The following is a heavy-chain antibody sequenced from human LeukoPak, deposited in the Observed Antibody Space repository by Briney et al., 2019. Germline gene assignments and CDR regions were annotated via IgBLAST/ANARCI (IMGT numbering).Heavy chain of an antibody. CDR3: ARGEWELGFYFDY. D-gene: IGHD1-26*01. CDR2: IYYSGST. CDR1: GGSISSYY. Sequence: PSETLSLTCTVSGGSISSYYWSWIRQPPGKGLEWIGYIYYSGSTNYNPSLKSRVTISLDTSKNQFSLKLNSVTAADTAVYYCARGEWELGFYFDYWGQGTLVTVSS. J-gene: IGHJ4*02. V-gene: IGHV4-59*01.